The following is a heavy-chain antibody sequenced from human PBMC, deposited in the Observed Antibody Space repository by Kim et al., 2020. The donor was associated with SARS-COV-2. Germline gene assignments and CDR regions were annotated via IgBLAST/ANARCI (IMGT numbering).Heavy chain of an antibody. V-gene: IGHV4-34*01. CDR1: GGSFSDYH. CDR3: ARETRAWYFDF. Sequence: SETLSLTCAVYGGSFSDYHWSWIRQPPGKGLEWIGEINHSGNTNYNPSLKSRVTLSVGTSKNQFSLKLSSVTAADTAMYYCARETRAWYFDFWGRGTLVT. J-gene: IGHJ2*01. CDR2: INHSGNT.